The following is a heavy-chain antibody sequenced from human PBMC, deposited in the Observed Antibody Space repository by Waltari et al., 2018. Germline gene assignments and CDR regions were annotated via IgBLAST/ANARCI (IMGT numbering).Heavy chain of an antibody. CDR1: GGSISSYY. Sequence: QVQLQESGPGLVKPSETLSLTCTVSGGSISSYYWSWIRQPPGKGLEWIGYIYYSGSTNYNPSLKSRVTISVDTSKNQFSLKLSSVTAADTAVYYCARWMAKGHYYANFDLWGRGTLVTVSS. CDR3: ARWMAKGHYYANFDL. D-gene: IGHD3-10*01. V-gene: IGHV4-59*01. J-gene: IGHJ2*01. CDR2: IYYSGST.